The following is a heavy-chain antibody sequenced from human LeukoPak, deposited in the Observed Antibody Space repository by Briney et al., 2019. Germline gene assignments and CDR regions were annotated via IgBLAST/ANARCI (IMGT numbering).Heavy chain of an antibody. V-gene: IGHV3-21*01. D-gene: IGHD6-19*01. Sequence: PGGSLRLSCAASGFTFSSYSMNWVRQAPGKGLEWVSSISSSSSYIYYADSVKGRFPISRDNAKNSLYLQMNSLRAEDTAVYYCARAGYSSGWYSYYWGQGTLVTVSS. CDR3: ARAGYSSGWYSYY. CDR1: GFTFSSYS. CDR2: ISSSSSYI. J-gene: IGHJ4*02.